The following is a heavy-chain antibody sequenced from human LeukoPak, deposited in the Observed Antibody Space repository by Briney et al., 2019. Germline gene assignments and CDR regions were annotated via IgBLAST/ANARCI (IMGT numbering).Heavy chain of an antibody. D-gene: IGHD2-15*01. CDR3: ARGRYCSGGSCYLVY. V-gene: IGHV4-59*01. J-gene: IGHJ4*02. CDR1: GGSISSYY. Sequence: SETLSLTCTVSGGSISSYYWSWIRQPPGKGLEWIGYIYYSGNTNYNPSLKSRVTISVDTSKNQFSLKLNSVTAADTAVYYYARGRYCSGGSCYLVYWGQGTLVTVSS. CDR2: IYYSGNT.